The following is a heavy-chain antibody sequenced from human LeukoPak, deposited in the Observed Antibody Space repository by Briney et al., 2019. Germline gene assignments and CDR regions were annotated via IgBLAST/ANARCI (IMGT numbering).Heavy chain of an antibody. Sequence: SETLSLTCTVSGGSISGSNYYWGWIRQPPGKGLEWIGSIYYSGTTYYNPSLKSRVTIPVDTSKNQFSLEVTSMTAADTAVYYCARHSSAARPNFDYWGQGTLVTVSS. D-gene: IGHD6-6*01. J-gene: IGHJ4*02. CDR3: ARHSSAARPNFDY. CDR1: GGSISGSNYY. CDR2: IYYSGTT. V-gene: IGHV4-39*01.